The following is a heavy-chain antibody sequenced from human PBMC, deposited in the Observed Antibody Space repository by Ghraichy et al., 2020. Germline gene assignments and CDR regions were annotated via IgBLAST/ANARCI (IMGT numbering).Heavy chain of an antibody. V-gene: IGHV3-48*02. J-gene: IGHJ6*02. Sequence: GGSLRLSCVGSGFTFGDYNLNWVRQSPGKGLEWISYISTSSRSIFYADSVKGRFTISRDNAQNSLFLQMRSLRDEDTAVYYCARASSVVRFYYYDGMDVWGQGTTVTVSS. CDR2: ISTSSRSI. CDR1: GFTFGDYN. D-gene: IGHD4-23*01. CDR3: ARASSVVRFYYYDGMDV.